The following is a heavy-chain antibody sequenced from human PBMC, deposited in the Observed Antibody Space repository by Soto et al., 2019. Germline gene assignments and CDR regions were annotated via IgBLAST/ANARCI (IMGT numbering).Heavy chain of an antibody. J-gene: IGHJ5*02. CDR1: GGSISSYY. CDR2: IYYSGST. D-gene: IGHD3-10*01. Sequence: SETLSLTCTVSGGSISSYYWSWIRQPPGKGLEWIGYIYYSGSTNYNPSLKSRVTISVDTSKNQFSLKLSSVTAADTAVYYCARDGHGSGKGWFDPWGQGTLVTVSS. V-gene: IGHV4-59*01. CDR3: ARDGHGSGKGWFDP.